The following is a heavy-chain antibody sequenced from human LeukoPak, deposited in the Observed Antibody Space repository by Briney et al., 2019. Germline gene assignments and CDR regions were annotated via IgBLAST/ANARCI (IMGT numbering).Heavy chain of an antibody. J-gene: IGHJ4*02. V-gene: IGHV3-72*01. Sequence: GGPLRLPCAPSGFTYSDHYMHWLRQAPEKGLEWVGHTWNKAKHFIAEYAASVRGRFTISRDDSKNSLYLQMNSLKTEDTAVYYCARVGYGVYCCDYWGQGTLVTVSS. D-gene: IGHD1-1*01. CDR2: TWNKAKHFIA. CDR1: GFTYSDHY. CDR3: ARVGYGVYCCDY.